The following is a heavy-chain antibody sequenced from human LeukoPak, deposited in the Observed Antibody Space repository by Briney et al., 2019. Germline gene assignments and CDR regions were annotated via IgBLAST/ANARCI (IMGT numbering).Heavy chain of an antibody. CDR3: ARSITMVGGVIGSDY. CDR1: VYTFTGSY. CDR2: IKPNSGGT. J-gene: IGHJ4*02. D-gene: IGHD3-10*01. V-gene: IGHV1-2*02. Sequence: ASLKLSCKSAVYTFTGSYMHSMRQAPGQGLERSGRIKPNSGGTNYAQKFQGRVTRTRDTSISTAYMELSRLRSDDTAVYYCARSITMVGGVIGSDYVGWGTVVTVS.